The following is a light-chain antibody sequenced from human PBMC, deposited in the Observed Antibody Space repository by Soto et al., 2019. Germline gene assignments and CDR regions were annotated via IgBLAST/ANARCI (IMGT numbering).Light chain of an antibody. V-gene: IGKV1-33*01. Sequence: QMTQSASSLAASVGDRVTITCQASQNINNYLNWYQQKPGRAPKLLIYDASNLEAGVPSRFRGSGSGTDFTFTISRLQPEDIATYYCHQYENLPTFGQGTRLEIK. CDR3: HQYENLPT. CDR1: QNINNY. J-gene: IGKJ5*01. CDR2: DAS.